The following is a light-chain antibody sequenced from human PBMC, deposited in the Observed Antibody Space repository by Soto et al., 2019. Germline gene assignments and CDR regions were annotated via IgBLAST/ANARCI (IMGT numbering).Light chain of an antibody. Sequence: EIVLTQSPGTLSLSPGERATLSCRASQSISSSYFAWYQQKPGQAPRLLISGASSRATGIPDRFSGSGSATDFTLTISRLEPEDFALYYCQHYGRSPITFGQGTRLEIK. V-gene: IGKV3-20*01. J-gene: IGKJ5*01. CDR2: GAS. CDR3: QHYGRSPIT. CDR1: QSISSSY.